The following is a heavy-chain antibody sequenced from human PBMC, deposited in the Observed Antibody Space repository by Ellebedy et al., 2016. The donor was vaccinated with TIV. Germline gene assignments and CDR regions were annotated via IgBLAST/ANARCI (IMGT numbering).Heavy chain of an antibody. D-gene: IGHD3-3*01. CDR3: ARVLRGGRYGDYFDY. V-gene: IGHV4-39*07. CDR2: IYYSGIT. Sequence: MPGGSLRLSCTVSGDSISSSSFFWGWIRQPPGKGLEWIGSIYYSGITYYSPSLKSRVTISVDTSKNQFSLNLSSVTAADTAVYYCARVLRGGRYGDYFDYWGQGTLVTVSS. CDR1: GDSISSSSFF. J-gene: IGHJ4*02.